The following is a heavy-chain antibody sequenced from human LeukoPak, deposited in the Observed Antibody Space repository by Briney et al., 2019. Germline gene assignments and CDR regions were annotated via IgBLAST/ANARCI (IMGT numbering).Heavy chain of an antibody. V-gene: IGHV3-53*01. CDR1: GFTVSSNY. CDR3: ARADRDGSGSYFPPFFDY. D-gene: IGHD3-10*01. CDR2: IYSGGST. Sequence: GGSLRLSCAASGFTVSSNYMSWVRQAPGKGLEWVSVIYSGGSTYYADSVKGRFTISRDNPKNTLYLQMNSLRAEDTAVYYCARADRDGSGSYFPPFFDYWGQGILVTVSS. J-gene: IGHJ4*02.